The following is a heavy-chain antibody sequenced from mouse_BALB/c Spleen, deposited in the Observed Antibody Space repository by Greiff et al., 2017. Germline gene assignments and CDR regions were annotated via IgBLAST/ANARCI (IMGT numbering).Heavy chain of an antibody. Sequence: QVQLKESGAELVKPGASVKLSCKASGYTFTSYYMYWVKQRPGQGLEWIGEINPSNGGTNFNEKFKSKATLTVDKSSSTAYMQLSSLTSEDSAVYYCTRCVYDGYPWFAYWGQGTLVTVSA. CDR1: GYTFTSYY. CDR3: TRCVYDGYPWFAY. J-gene: IGHJ3*01. CDR2: INPSNGGT. V-gene: IGHV1S81*02. D-gene: IGHD2-3*01.